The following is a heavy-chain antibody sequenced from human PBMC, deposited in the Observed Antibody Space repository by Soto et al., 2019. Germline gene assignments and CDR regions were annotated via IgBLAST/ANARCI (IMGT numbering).Heavy chain of an antibody. CDR3: AKDHSSSWDVYYFDC. J-gene: IGHJ4*02. V-gene: IGHV3-23*01. CDR2: ISGSGGST. Sequence: EVQLLESGGGLVQPGGSLRLSCAASGFTFSSYAMSWVRQAPGKGLEWVSAISGSGGSTYYADSVKGRFTISRDNAKNTLYLQMNSLRAEDTAVYYCAKDHSSSWDVYYFDCWGQGTLVTVSS. D-gene: IGHD6-13*01. CDR1: GFTFSSYA.